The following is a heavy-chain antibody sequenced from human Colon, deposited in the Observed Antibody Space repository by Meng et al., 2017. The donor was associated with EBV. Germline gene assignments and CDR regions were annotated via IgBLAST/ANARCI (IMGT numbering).Heavy chain of an antibody. Sequence: QGHSPGSGPVLWVPSGPLSLTCAVSGGSISTSGWWSWVRQPPGKGLEWIGEIYRGGGTNYNPSFKSRLTISVDTSKNQFSLKLSSVTAADTAVYYCARASYGSGSPLGESWFDPWGQGTLVTVSS. CDR3: ARASYGSGSPLGESWFDP. V-gene: IGHV4-4*02. CDR2: IYRGGGT. CDR1: GGSISTSGW. J-gene: IGHJ5*02. D-gene: IGHD3-10*01.